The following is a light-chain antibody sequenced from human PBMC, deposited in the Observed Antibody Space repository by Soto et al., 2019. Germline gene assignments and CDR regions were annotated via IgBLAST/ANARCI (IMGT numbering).Light chain of an antibody. Sequence: QSVLTQPASVSGSPGQSIAISCTGTSSDVGAYNYVSWYQQHPGKAPKPMIYEVNKRPSGVSYRFSGSKSGNTASLTISGLQAEDEADYYCNSYTTSSTVIFGGGTKVTVL. CDR3: NSYTTSSTVI. V-gene: IGLV2-14*01. J-gene: IGLJ2*01. CDR2: EVN. CDR1: SSDVGAYNY.